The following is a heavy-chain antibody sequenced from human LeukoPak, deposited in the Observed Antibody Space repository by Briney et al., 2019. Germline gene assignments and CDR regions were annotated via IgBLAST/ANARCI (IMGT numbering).Heavy chain of an antibody. CDR3: ARGRGYSYGYAYYYHYMDV. V-gene: IGHV4-34*01. Sequence: SETLSLTCAVYGGSFSGYYWSWIRQPPGKGLEWIGEINHSGSTNYNPSLKSRVTISVDTSKNQFSLKLSSVTAADTAVYYCARGRGYSYGYAYYYHYMDVWGKGTTVTVSS. J-gene: IGHJ6*03. CDR2: INHSGST. D-gene: IGHD5-18*01. CDR1: GGSFSGYY.